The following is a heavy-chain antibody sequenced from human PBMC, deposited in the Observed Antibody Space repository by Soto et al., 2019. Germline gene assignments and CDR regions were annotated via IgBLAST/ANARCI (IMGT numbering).Heavy chain of an antibody. J-gene: IGHJ3*02. CDR2: IVVGSGNT. Sequence: GASVKVSCKASGFTFTSSAVQWVRQARGQRLEWIGWIVVGSGNTNYAQKFQERVTITRDMSTSTAYMGLSSLRSEDTAVYYCAAVESIAASDAFDIWGQGTMVTVSS. CDR3: AAVESIAASDAFDI. V-gene: IGHV1-58*01. D-gene: IGHD6-6*01. CDR1: GFTFTSSA.